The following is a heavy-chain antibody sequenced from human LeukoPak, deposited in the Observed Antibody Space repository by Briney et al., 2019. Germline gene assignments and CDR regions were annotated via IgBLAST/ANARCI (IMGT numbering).Heavy chain of an antibody. J-gene: IGHJ6*02. CDR3: ASSTVIFVVVPAARERYGMDV. V-gene: IGHV1-2*02. Sequence: GASVKVSCKASGYTFTGYYMHWVRQAPGQGLEWMGWINPNSGGTNYAQKFQGRVTMTRDTSISTAYMELSRLRSDDTAVYYCASSTVIFVVVPAARERYGMDVWGQGTTVTVSS. CDR2: INPNSGGT. D-gene: IGHD2-2*01. CDR1: GYTFTGYY.